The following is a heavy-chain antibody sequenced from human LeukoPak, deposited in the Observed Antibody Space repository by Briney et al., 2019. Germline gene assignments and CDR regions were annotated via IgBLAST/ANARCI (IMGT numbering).Heavy chain of an antibody. D-gene: IGHD3/OR15-3a*01. J-gene: IGHJ4*02. V-gene: IGHV3-49*03. CDR1: GFTFGDYA. CDR2: IRSKAYGGTT. CDR3: TRLSHMILTVSVDY. Sequence: GGSLRLSCTASGFTFGDYAMSWFRQAPGKGLEWVGFIRSKAYGGTTEYAASVKGRFTISRDDSKSIAYLQMNSLKTEDTAVYYCTRLSHMILTVSVDYWGQGTLVTVSS.